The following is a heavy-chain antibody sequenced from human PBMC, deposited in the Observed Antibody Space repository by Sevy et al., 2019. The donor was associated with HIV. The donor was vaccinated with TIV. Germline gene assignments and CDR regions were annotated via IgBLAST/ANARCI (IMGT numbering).Heavy chain of an antibody. CDR1: GYILTELS. D-gene: IGHD2-15*01. CDR3: ESWGRKSLHPRGIYYYYIMDV. J-gene: IGHJ6*02. V-gene: IGHV1-24*01. Sequence: ASVKVSCNVSGYILTELSMHWVRQAPGKGLEWMGGFDPEDGATIYARKCQGRVTMTEDTATDTANLELGSMSSKDTDVYYYESWGRKSLHPRGIYYYYIMDVWGQGTTVTVSS. CDR2: FDPEDGAT.